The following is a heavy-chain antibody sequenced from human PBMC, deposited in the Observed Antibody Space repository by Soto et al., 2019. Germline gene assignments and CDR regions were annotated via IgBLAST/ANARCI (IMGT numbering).Heavy chain of an antibody. CDR2: ISPGSRYP. J-gene: IGHJ5*02. CDR3: VRGGGGGLFDP. D-gene: IGHD2-15*01. V-gene: IGHV3-11*06. CDR1: GCTFGDSY. Sequence: PGGSLRLSCAVSGCTFGDSYMSLIRQAPGKGLEWLSYISPGSRYPAYADSVKGRFTISRDNAKRSLYLQMMSLTAEDTAIYYCVRGGGGGLFDPWGQGTMVTVSS.